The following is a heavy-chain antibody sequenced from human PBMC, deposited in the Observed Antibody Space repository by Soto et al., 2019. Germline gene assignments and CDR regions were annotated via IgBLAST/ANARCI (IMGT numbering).Heavy chain of an antibody. V-gene: IGHV6-1*01. CDR2: AYYRSKWYN. Sequence: SQTLSLTCAISGDSVSSNSAAWNWIRQSPSRGLEWLGRAYYRSKWYNDYAVPVKSRITINPDTTKNQISLQVNSVAPEDTAVYYCSRDSAGTYYFDYWGQGTMVTVSS. CDR1: GDSVSSNSAA. D-gene: IGHD6-19*01. J-gene: IGHJ4*02. CDR3: SRDSAGTYYFDY.